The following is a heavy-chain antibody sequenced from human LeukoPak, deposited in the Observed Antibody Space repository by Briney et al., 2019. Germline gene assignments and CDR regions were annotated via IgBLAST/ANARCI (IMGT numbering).Heavy chain of an antibody. CDR2: IYYSGST. V-gene: IGHV4-59*12. D-gene: IGHD6-13*01. Sequence: TSETLSLTCTVSGGSISDYYWSWIRQPPGKGLEWIGYIYYSGSTNYNPSLKSRVTISVDTSKNQFSLKLSSVTAADTAVYYCARVIAAAGVPYYFDYWGQGTLVTVSS. CDR1: GGSISDYY. CDR3: ARVIAAAGVPYYFDY. J-gene: IGHJ4*02.